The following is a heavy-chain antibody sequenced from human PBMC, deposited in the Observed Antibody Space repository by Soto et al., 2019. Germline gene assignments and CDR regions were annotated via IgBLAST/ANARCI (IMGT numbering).Heavy chain of an antibody. CDR2: IIPIFGTA. D-gene: IGHD3-22*01. CDR3: ARRYYDSSGPYLY. Sequence: GASVKVSCKASGGTFSSYAISWVRQAPGQGLEWMGGIIPIFGTANYAQKFQGRVTITADESTSTAYMELSSLRSEDTAVYYCARRYYDSSGPYLYWGQGTLVTAPQ. V-gene: IGHV1-69*13. CDR1: GGTFSSYA. J-gene: IGHJ4*02.